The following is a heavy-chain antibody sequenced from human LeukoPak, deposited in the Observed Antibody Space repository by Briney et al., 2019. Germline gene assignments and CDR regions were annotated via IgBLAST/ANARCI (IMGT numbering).Heavy chain of an antibody. Sequence: GGSLRLSCAASGFTFSSYAMSWVRQAPGKGLEWVSTISGSTGNTYYADSVKGRFSISRDDSKNTLHLQLNSLRAEDTAVYYCAKRRIRGEPAFDYWGQGNLVTVSS. CDR1: GFTFSSYA. CDR3: AKRRIRGEPAFDY. V-gene: IGHV3-23*01. CDR2: ISGSTGNT. D-gene: IGHD3-10*01. J-gene: IGHJ4*02.